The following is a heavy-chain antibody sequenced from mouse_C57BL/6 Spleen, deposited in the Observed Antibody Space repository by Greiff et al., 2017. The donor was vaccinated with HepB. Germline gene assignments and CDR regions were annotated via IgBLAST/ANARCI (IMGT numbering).Heavy chain of an antibody. V-gene: IGHV2-6-1*01. J-gene: IGHJ4*01. CDR2: IWSDGST. Sequence: VQGVESGPGLVAPSQSLSITCTVSGFSLTSYGVHWVRQPPGKGLEWLVVIWSDGSTTYNSALKSRLSISKDNSKSQVFLKMNSLQTDDTAMYYCARHRRGPYYAMDYWGQGTSVTVSS. CDR1: GFSLTSYG. CDR3: ARHRRGPYYAMDY.